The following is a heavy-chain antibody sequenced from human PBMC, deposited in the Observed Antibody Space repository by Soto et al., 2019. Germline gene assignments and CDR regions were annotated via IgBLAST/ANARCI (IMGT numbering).Heavy chain of an antibody. V-gene: IGHV1-3*01. CDR3: GFGDYDEWLNP. Sequence: QVQVVQSGAEVKKPGASVQVSCKASGYSFPRATMHWVRQAPGDRPEWMGWINAGNGRTKYSQKFQGRVNFSRGTAADTSYMEMSSLTSEDTAVYYCGFGDYDEWLNPWGQGTLVTVSP. J-gene: IGHJ5*02. CDR2: INAGNGRT. CDR1: GYSFPRAT. D-gene: IGHD4-17*01.